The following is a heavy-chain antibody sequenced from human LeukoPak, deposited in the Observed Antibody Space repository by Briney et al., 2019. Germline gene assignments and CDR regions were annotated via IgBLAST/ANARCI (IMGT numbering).Heavy chain of an antibody. V-gene: IGHV1-69*04. CDR1: GGTFSSYA. CDR3: AREDVAAAMDY. CDR2: IIPILGIA. Sequence: SVKVSCKASGGTFSSYAISWVRQAPGQGLEWMGRIIPILGIANYAQKLQGRVTITADKSTSTAYMELSSLRSEDTAVYYCAREDVAAAMDYWGQGTLVTVSP. J-gene: IGHJ4*02. D-gene: IGHD6-13*01.